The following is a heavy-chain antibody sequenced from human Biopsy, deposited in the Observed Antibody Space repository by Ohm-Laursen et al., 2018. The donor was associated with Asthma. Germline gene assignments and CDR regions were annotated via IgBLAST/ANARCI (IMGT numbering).Heavy chain of an antibody. Sequence: SVKVSCKASGYNFISFALHWVRQAPGQRLEWMGWFNPGNGNAKVSEKFQGRVSITRDTSATTAYLEVSSLTSEDTAVYYCARSAETYSGFDSNYYGMDVWGQGTRVTVSS. J-gene: IGHJ6*02. CDR1: GYNFISFA. D-gene: IGHD5-12*01. CDR2: FNPGNGNA. CDR3: ARSAETYSGFDSNYYGMDV. V-gene: IGHV1-3*01.